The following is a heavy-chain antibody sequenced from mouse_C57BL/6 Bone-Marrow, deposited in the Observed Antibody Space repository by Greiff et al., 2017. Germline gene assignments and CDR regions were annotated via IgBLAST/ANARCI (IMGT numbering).Heavy chain of an antibody. CDR3: ARNGMDY. Sequence: VQLQQSGPGLVQPSQSLSITCTVSGFSLTSYGVHWVRQSPGKGLEWLGVIWSGGSTDNNAAFISRLSIRKDNSKSQVFFKMNSLQADDTDIYYCARNGMDYWGQGTSVTVSS. CDR1: GFSLTSYG. CDR2: IWSGGST. V-gene: IGHV2-2*01. J-gene: IGHJ4*01.